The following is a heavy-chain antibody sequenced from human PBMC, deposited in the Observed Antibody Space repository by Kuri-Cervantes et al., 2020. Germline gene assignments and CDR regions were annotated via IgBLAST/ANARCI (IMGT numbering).Heavy chain of an antibody. Sequence: LRLSCTVSGGSISSGSYYWSWIRQPAGKGLEWIGRIYTSGSTNYNPSLKSRVTISVDTSKNQFSLKLSSVTAADTAVYYCATYFVGVGGRGNWGQGILVTVSS. CDR2: IYTSGST. J-gene: IGHJ4*02. CDR1: GGSISSGSYY. V-gene: IGHV4-61*02. D-gene: IGHD2-21*01. CDR3: ATYFVGVGGRGN.